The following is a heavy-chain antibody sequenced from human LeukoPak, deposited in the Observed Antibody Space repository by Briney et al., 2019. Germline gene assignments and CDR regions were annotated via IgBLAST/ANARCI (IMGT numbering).Heavy chain of an antibody. CDR1: GYTFTSYD. CDR3: ARDQEWELRTPHAFDI. V-gene: IGHV1-8*01. D-gene: IGHD1-26*01. Sequence: ASVKVSCKASGYTFTSYDINWVRQATGQGLEWMGWMNPNSGNTGYAQKLQGRVTMTTDTSTSTAYMELRSLRSDDTAVYYCARDQEWELRTPHAFDIWGQGTMVTVSS. CDR2: MNPNSGNT. J-gene: IGHJ3*02.